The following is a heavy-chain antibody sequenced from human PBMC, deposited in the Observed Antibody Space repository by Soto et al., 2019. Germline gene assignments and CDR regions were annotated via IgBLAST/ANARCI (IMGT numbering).Heavy chain of an antibody. CDR3: ARDGIGGTVFWGFCDY. V-gene: IGHV3-33*01. CDR1: GSIFSGYG. CDR2: IWYDGSNK. J-gene: IGHJ4*02. Sequence: QKYLVESGGGVVQPGGSLRLSCVASGSIFSGYGMHWVRQAPGKGLEWVAVIWYDGSNKYYADSVKGRFTISRDNSKNMLHLQMDSLRAEDTAVYYCARDGIGGTVFWGFCDYWGQGTLVTVSS. D-gene: IGHD1-7*01.